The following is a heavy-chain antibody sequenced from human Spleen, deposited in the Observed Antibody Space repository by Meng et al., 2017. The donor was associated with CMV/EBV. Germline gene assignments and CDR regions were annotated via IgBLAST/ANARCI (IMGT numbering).Heavy chain of an antibody. CDR3: ASWAVKLELPWSYGMDV. V-gene: IGHV1-18*01. J-gene: IGHJ6*02. Sequence: ASVKVSCKASGYTFTSYGISWVRQAPGQGLEWMGWISVYNDNTNYAQKFQGRVTMSTDTSTSTAYMEVRGLRSDDTAVYYCASWAVKLELPWSYGMDVWGQGTTVTVSS. D-gene: IGHD1-7*01. CDR1: GYTFTSYG. CDR2: ISVYNDNT.